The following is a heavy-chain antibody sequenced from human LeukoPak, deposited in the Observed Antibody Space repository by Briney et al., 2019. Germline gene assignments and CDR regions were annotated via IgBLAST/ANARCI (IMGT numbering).Heavy chain of an antibody. V-gene: IGHV1-3*01. Sequence: ASVKVSCKASGYTFTSYLIHWVRQAPGQRLEWMGWINVGNDNTKYPQNFQGRVTITRDTSASTAYMELSSLRSEDTAVHYCARDSIWGSGTYGFDYWGQGALVTVSS. CDR3: ARDSIWGSGTYGFDY. J-gene: IGHJ4*02. CDR1: GYTFTSYL. CDR2: INVGNDNT. D-gene: IGHD1-26*01.